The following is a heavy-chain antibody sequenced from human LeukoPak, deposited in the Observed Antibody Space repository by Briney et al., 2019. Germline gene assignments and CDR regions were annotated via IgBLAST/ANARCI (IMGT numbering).Heavy chain of an antibody. CDR1: GYSISSSNW. CDR3: ARTMSSSHTVYGMDV. Sequence: SETLSLTCAVSGYSISSSNWWGWIRQPLGKGLEWIGYIYYSGSIYYNPSLKSRVTMSVDTSKNQFSLKLSSVTAVDTAVYYCARTMSSSHTVYGMDVWGQGTTVTVSS. D-gene: IGHD2-2*02. CDR2: IYYSGSI. J-gene: IGHJ6*02. V-gene: IGHV4-28*05.